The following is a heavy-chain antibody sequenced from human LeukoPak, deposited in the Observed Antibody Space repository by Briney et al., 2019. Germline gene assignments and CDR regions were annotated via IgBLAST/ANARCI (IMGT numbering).Heavy chain of an antibody. J-gene: IGHJ4*02. D-gene: IGHD2-2*01. CDR1: GLTFRTTW. CDR2: IRDSGGST. Sequence: PGGSLRLSCATSGLTFRTTWMHWVRQAPGKGLEWVSAIRDSGGSTYYADSVKGRFTISRDNSKNTLYLQMNSLRAEDTAVYYCAKLISSTSLSFDYWGQGTLVTVSS. V-gene: IGHV3-23*01. CDR3: AKLISSTSLSFDY.